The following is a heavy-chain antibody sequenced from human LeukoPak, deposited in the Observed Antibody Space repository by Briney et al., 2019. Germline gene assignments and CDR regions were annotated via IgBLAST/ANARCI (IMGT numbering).Heavy chain of an antibody. V-gene: IGHV3-74*01. CDR3: ARDPSYSENLDY. CDR2: INSDGSST. CDR1: GFTFSSYW. J-gene: IGHJ4*02. Sequence: GGSLRLSCAASGFTFSSYWMHWVRQAPGKGLVWVSRINSDGSSTTYADSVKGRFTISRDNAKNTLYLQMNSLRAEDTAVYYCARDPSYSENLDYWGQGTLVTVSS. D-gene: IGHD1-26*01.